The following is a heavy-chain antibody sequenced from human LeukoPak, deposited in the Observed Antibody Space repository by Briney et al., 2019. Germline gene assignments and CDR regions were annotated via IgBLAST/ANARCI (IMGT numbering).Heavy chain of an antibody. D-gene: IGHD3-3*01. CDR2: TSGHNGDT. CDR1: GYSLSTFG. J-gene: IGHJ6*03. CDR3: AREYDFWSGYYSPRPAGSPDYHYMDV. V-gene: IGHV1-18*01. Sequence: ASVRVSCKASGYSLSTFGINWVRQAPGKGLEWMGWTSGHNGDTNYAQNVQGRVTMTTDTSTSTAYMELSSLRSEDTAVYYCAREYDFWSGYYSPRPAGSPDYHYMDVWGKGTTVTVSS.